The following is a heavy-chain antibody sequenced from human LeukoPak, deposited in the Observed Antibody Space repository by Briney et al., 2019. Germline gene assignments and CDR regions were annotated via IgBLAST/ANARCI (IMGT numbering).Heavy chain of an antibody. Sequence: GRSLRLSCAASGFTFSDYYMSWIRQAPGKGLEWVSYISSSGSTIYYADSVKGRFTISRDNAKNSLYLQMNSLRAEDTAVYYCARGRRRLYYYDSSGYSPTLAYWGQGTLVTVSS. CDR3: ARGRRRLYYYDSSGYSPTLAY. J-gene: IGHJ4*02. D-gene: IGHD3-22*01. CDR1: GFTFSDYY. CDR2: ISSSGSTI. V-gene: IGHV3-11*04.